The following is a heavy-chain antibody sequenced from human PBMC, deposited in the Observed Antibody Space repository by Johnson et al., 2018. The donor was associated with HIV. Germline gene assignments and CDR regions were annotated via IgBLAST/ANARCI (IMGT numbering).Heavy chain of an antibody. J-gene: IGHJ3*02. CDR1: GFTFSSYD. CDR3: ARDSAYCGGDCHDAFDI. D-gene: IGHD2-21*02. Sequence: EVQLVESGGGLIQPGGSLRLSCAASGFTFSSYDMHWVRQATGKGLEWVSAISGSGGSTYYADSVKGRFTISRDNSKNTLYLQMNSLRAEDTSVYYRARDSAYCGGDCHDAFDIWGQGTMVTVSS. V-gene: IGHV3-23*04. CDR2: ISGSGGST.